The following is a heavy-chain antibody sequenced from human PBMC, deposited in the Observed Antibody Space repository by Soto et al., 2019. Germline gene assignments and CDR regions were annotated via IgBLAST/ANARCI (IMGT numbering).Heavy chain of an antibody. CDR1: GFTFSSYG. CDR2: ISHDGSNK. D-gene: IGHD5-12*01. Sequence: QVQLVESGGGVVQPGRSLRLSCAASGFTFSSYGMHWVRQAPGKGLEWVAVISHDGSNKYYADSVKGRFTISRDNSKNTLYLQMNSLRAEDTAVYYCAKDAEGGWLQLLALWFDYWGQGTLVTVSS. V-gene: IGHV3-30*18. CDR3: AKDAEGGWLQLLALWFDY. J-gene: IGHJ4*02.